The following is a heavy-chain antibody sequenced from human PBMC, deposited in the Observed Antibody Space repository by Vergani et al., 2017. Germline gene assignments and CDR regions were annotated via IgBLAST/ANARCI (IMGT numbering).Heavy chain of an antibody. D-gene: IGHD6-19*01. V-gene: IGHV4-30-2*01. CDR1: GGSISSGGYS. J-gene: IGHJ4*02. CDR2: IYHSGST. CDR3: ATEGPGIAVAGTAFGY. Sequence: QLQLQESGSGLVKPSQTLSLTCAVSGGSISSGGYSWSWIRQPPGKDLEWIGYIYHSGSTYYNPSLKSRVTISVDTSKNQFSLKLSSVTAADTAVYYCATEGPGIAVAGTAFGYWGQGTLVTVSS.